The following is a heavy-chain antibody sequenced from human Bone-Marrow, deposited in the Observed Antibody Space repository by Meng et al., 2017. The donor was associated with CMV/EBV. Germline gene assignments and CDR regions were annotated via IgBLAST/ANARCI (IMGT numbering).Heavy chain of an antibody. CDR3: ARDSTGALFGVVIMVY. J-gene: IGHJ4*02. D-gene: IGHD3-3*01. Sequence: GESLKISCAASGFTFSSYSMNWVRQAPGKGLEWVSSISSSSSYIYYADSVKGRFTISRDNAKNSLYLQMNSLRAEDTAVYYCARDSTGALFGVVIMVYWGQGTLVTVSS. CDR2: ISSSSSYI. CDR1: GFTFSSYS. V-gene: IGHV3-21*01.